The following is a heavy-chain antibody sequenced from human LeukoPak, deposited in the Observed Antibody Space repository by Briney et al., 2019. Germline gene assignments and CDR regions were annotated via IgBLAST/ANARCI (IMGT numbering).Heavy chain of an antibody. CDR2: ISYDGSNK. J-gene: IGHJ4*02. D-gene: IGHD3-10*01. V-gene: IGHV3-30-3*01. CDR1: GFTFSSYA. Sequence: PGRSLRLSCAASGFTFSSYAMHWVRQAPGKGLEWVAVISYDGSNKYYADSVKGRFTISRDNSKNTLYLQMNSLRAEDTAVYYCARSSMVRGVKGNFFDYWGQGTLVTVSS. CDR3: ARSSMVRGVKGNFFDY.